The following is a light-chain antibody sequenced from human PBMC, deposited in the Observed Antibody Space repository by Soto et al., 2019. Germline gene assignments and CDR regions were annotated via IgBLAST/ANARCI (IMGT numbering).Light chain of an antibody. J-gene: IGKJ1*01. CDR2: AAS. CDR3: QKYNSAPWT. CDR1: QAISNY. Sequence: DIQMTQSPSSLSASVGDRVTITCRASQAISNYLAWYQQRPGKVPKLLIYAASTLQSGVPPRFSGSGSETDFTLTISSLQPEDVATYYCQKYNSAPWTFGQGTKVEIK. V-gene: IGKV1-27*01.